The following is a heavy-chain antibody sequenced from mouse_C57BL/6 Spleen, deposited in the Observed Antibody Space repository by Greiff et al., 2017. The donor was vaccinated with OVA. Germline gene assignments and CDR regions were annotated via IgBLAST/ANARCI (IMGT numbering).Heavy chain of an antibody. J-gene: IGHJ4*01. D-gene: IGHD1-1*01. V-gene: IGHV1-9*01. CDR2: ILPGSGST. Sequence: VKLVESGAELMKPGASVKLSCKATGYTFTGYWIEWVKQRPGHGLEWIGEILPGSGSTNYNEKFKGKATFTADTSSNTAYMQLSSLTTEDSAIYYCARRDYYGSSFYYAMDYWGQGTSVTVSS. CDR1: GYTFTGYW. CDR3: ARRDYYGSSFYYAMDY.